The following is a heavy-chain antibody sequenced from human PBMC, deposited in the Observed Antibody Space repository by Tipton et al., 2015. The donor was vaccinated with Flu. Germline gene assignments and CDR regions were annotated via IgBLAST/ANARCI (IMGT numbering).Heavy chain of an antibody. CDR1: GFTFSSYW. CDR3: ARDKTDSGSYKFDY. Sequence: LSLTCAASGFTFSSYWMSWVRQAPGKGLEWVANIKQDGSEKYYVDSVKGRFTISRDNAKNSLYLQINSLRAEDTAVYYCARDKTDSGSYKFDYWGQGTLVTVSS. D-gene: IGHD1-26*01. CDR2: IKQDGSEK. V-gene: IGHV3-7*01. J-gene: IGHJ4*02.